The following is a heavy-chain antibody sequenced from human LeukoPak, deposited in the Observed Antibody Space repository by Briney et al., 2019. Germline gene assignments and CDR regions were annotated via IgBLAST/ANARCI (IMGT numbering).Heavy chain of an antibody. D-gene: IGHD6-13*01. V-gene: IGHV1-2*06. J-gene: IGHJ5*02. CDR3: ARAPPAIAAAGSNWFDP. Sequence: ASAKVTCKASGYTFTGYYMHWVRQAPGQGLEWMGRINPNSGGTNYAQKFQVRVTMTRDTSISTAYMELSRLRSDDTAVYYCARAPPAIAAAGSNWFDPWGQGTLVTVSS. CDR2: INPNSGGT. CDR1: GYTFTGYY.